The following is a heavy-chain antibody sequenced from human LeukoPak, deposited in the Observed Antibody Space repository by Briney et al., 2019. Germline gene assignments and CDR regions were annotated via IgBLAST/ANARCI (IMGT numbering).Heavy chain of an antibody. CDR1: GFTVSSNY. D-gene: IGHD2-15*01. CDR3: AKSSLVTPYDY. Sequence: PGGSLRLSCAASGFTVSSNYMSWVRQAPGKGLEWVSVIYSGGSTYYADYVKGRFTISRDNSKNTLDLQMNSLRAEDTAVYYCAKSSLVTPYDYWGQGTLVSVSS. CDR2: IYSGGST. J-gene: IGHJ4*02. V-gene: IGHV3-53*01.